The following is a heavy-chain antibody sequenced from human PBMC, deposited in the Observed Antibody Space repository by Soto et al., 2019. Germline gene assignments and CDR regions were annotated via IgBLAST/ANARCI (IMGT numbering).Heavy chain of an antibody. CDR2: MYNTGST. CDR1: GGSISRYY. V-gene: IGHV4-59*01. D-gene: IGHD5-12*01. CDR3: ARVYSGYDLSSMDV. J-gene: IGHJ6*02. Sequence: PSETLSLTCTVSGGSISRYYWSWIRQPPGKGLEWIGYMYNTGSTVYNPPFKSRVTISVDTSKNQFSLKLNSVTAADTAVYYCARVYSGYDLSSMDVWGQGTTVTVSS.